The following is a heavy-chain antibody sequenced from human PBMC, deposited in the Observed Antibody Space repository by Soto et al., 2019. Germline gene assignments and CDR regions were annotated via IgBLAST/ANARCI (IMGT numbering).Heavy chain of an antibody. CDR1: GGSISSGGYY. CDR3: ARCSLVVIPVPGFDP. Sequence: SETLSLTCTVSGGSISSGGYYWSWIRQHPGRGLEWIGYIYYNGNTYYNPSLKSRVTVSVDTSKNQFSLSVRSVTAADTAVYYCARCSLVVIPVPGFDPWGQGTLVTVSS. CDR2: IYYNGNT. D-gene: IGHD2-15*01. J-gene: IGHJ5*02. V-gene: IGHV4-31*03.